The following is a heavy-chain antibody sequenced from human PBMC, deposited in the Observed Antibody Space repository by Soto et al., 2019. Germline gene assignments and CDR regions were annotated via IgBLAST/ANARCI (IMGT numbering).Heavy chain of an antibody. CDR3: AKDRNSFGYDSFVH. CDR1: GFTFSSYG. Sequence: GSLRLSCAASGFTFSSYGMHWVRQAPGKGLEWVALLSADGSSRFYADSVKGRFTISRDNSENTLYLQMNGLRNDDTAVYYCAKDRNSFGYDSFVHWGQGTLVTVSS. V-gene: IGHV3-30*18. D-gene: IGHD3-16*01. J-gene: IGHJ4*02. CDR2: LSADGSSR.